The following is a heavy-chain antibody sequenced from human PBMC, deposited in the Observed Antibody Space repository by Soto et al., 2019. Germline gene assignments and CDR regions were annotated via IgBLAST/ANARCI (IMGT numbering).Heavy chain of an antibody. CDR2: IYYSGST. V-gene: IGHV4-39*01. CDR3: ARGIVVVVAAYNNWFDP. CDR1: GGSVSSSSYY. Sequence: SETLSLTCTVSGGSVSSSSYYWGWIRQPPGKGLEWIGSIYYSGSTYYNPSLKSRVTISVDTSKNQFPLKLSSVTAADTAVYYCARGIVVVVAAYNNWFDPWGQGTLVTVS. D-gene: IGHD2-15*01. J-gene: IGHJ5*02.